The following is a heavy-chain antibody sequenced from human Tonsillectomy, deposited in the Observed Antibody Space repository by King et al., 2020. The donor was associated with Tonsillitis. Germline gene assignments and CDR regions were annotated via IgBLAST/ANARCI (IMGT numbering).Heavy chain of an antibody. CDR1: GFTFDDYG. J-gene: IGHJ3*02. D-gene: IGHD3-22*01. Sequence: QLVQSGGGVVRPGGSLRLSCAASGFTFDDYGMSWVRQAPGKGLEWVSNINWSGGSTGYADSVKSRFNISRDNSKNSLYLQMNSLRAEDTALDHCARRKSNYYDSSGYYEGTAFDIWGQGTMVTVSS. CDR2: INWSGGST. CDR3: ARRKSNYYDSSGYYEGTAFDI. V-gene: IGHV3-20*01.